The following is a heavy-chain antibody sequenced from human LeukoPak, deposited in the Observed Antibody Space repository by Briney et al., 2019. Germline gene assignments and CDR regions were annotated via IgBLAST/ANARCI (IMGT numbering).Heavy chain of an antibody. Sequence: GRSLRLSCAASGFIFDDYAMHWVRQAPGKGLEWVSGISWNSGSIGYADSVKGRFTISRDNAKNSLYLQMNSLRAEDMALYYCAKGVATITSLNWYFDLWGRGTLVTVSS. D-gene: IGHD5-12*01. CDR1: GFIFDDYA. CDR3: AKGVATITSLNWYFDL. CDR2: ISWNSGSI. V-gene: IGHV3-9*03. J-gene: IGHJ2*01.